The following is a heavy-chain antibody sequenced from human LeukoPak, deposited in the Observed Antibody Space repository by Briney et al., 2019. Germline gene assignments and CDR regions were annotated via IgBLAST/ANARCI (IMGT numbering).Heavy chain of an antibody. CDR3: ARGLGYCSSTSCYTRAPLDY. D-gene: IGHD2-2*02. CDR2: INHSGST. V-gene: IGHV4-34*01. J-gene: IGHJ4*02. CDR1: GGSISSYY. Sequence: SETLSLTCTVSGGSISSYYWSWIRQPPGKGLEWIGEINHSGSTNYNPSLKSRVTISVDTSKNQFSLKLSSVTAADTAVYYCARGLGYCSSTSCYTRAPLDYWGQGTLVTVSS.